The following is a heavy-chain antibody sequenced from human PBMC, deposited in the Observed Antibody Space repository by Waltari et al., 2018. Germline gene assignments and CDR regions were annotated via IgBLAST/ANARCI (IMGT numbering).Heavy chain of an antibody. D-gene: IGHD2-21*01. J-gene: IGHJ4*02. V-gene: IGHV3-23*01. Sequence: VQLQESGPGLVKPSETLSLTCSVYGGSISGSVYYWGWVRQAPGKGLELISASGDGGVYTYYSDSVEGRFPISRDSSKNTVYLRMNSLGVEDTALYYCAKGFEDLLPFDHWGQGTQVTVSS. CDR1: GGSISGSVYY. CDR3: AKGFEDLLPFDH. CDR2: SGDGGVYT.